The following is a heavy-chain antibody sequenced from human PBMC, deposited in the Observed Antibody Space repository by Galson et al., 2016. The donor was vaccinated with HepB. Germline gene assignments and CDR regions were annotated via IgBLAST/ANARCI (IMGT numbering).Heavy chain of an antibody. V-gene: IGHV3-23*01. CDR2: ISRRGDST. CDR1: GFTHNYYG. CDR3: VQGSTAPAV. J-gene: IGHJ6*04. D-gene: IGHD2-2*01. Sequence: SLRLSCAASGFTHNYYGMTWVPQAPRTRLEVVSSISRRGDSTDYADSVKGRFIISRDNTKNTLSLQMNSLRAEDTAVYYCVQGSTAPAVWGKGTTVTVSS.